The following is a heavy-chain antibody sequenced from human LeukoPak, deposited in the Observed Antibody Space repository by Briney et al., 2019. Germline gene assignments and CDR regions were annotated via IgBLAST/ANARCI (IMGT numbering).Heavy chain of an antibody. V-gene: IGHV1-2*02. CDR2: INPNSGGT. CDR3: ARGGVARRPYYYYYMDV. CDR1: GYTFTGYY. D-gene: IGHD2-15*01. J-gene: IGHJ6*03. Sequence: ASVKVSCKASGYTFTGYYMHWVRQAPGQGLEWMGWINPNSGGTNYAQKFQGRVTMTRDTSISTAYMELSRLRSDDTAVYYCARGGVARRPYYYYYMDVWGKGTTVTVSS.